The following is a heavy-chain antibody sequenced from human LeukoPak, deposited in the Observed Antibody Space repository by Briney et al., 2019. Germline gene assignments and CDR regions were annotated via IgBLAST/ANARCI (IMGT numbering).Heavy chain of an antibody. J-gene: IGHJ3*02. CDR2: INPSGGST. V-gene: IGHV1-46*01. Sequence: ASVKVSCKASGYTFTSYYMHWVRQAPGQGLEWMGIINPSGGSTSYAQKFQGRVTMTRDMSTSTVYMELSSLRSEDMAVYYCARDQDGYTDAFDIWGQGTMVAVSS. CDR1: GYTFTSYY. D-gene: IGHD5-24*01. CDR3: ARDQDGYTDAFDI.